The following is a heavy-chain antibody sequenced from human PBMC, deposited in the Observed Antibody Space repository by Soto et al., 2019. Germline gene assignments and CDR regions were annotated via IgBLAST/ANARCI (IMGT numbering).Heavy chain of an antibody. CDR2: ISAYNGNT. J-gene: IGHJ6*02. V-gene: IGHV1-18*01. CDR3: AKDRKQKLVIYYYDGMDV. Sequence: QVQLVQSGAEVKKPGASVKVSCKASGYTFISHGISWVRQAPGQGLEWMGWISAYNGNTNYVQSLQGRVTMTADTSTRKAELELRSQKSDDTAGYYCAKDRKQKLVIYYYDGMDVWGQGTTVTVS. D-gene: IGHD6-13*01. CDR1: GYTFISHG.